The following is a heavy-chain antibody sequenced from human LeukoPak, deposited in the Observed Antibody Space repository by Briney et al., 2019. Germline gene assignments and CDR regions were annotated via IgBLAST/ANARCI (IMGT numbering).Heavy chain of an antibody. CDR1: GFTFDDYA. J-gene: IGHJ4*02. CDR2: ISWNSGSI. D-gene: IGHD3-9*01. Sequence: GRSLRLSCAASGFTFDDYAMHWVRQAPGKGLEWVSGISWNSGSIGYADSVKGRFTISRGNAKNSLYLQMNSLRAEDTALYYCAKDNYDILTGYYEYWGQGTLVTVSS. V-gene: IGHV3-9*01. CDR3: AKDNYDILTGYYEY.